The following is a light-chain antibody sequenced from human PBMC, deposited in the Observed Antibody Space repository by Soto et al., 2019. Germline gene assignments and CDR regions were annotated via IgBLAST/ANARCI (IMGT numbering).Light chain of an antibody. CDR1: SSDVGGYDY. CDR2: EVT. CDR3: SSYTSSTSYV. V-gene: IGLV2-14*01. Sequence: QSALTQPASVSGSPGQSITISCIGTSSDVGGYDYVSWYQQHPGKAPKLMIYEVTNRPSGVSNRFSGSKSGNTASLTISGLQAEDDADYYCSSYTSSTSYVFGTGTKLTVL. J-gene: IGLJ1*01.